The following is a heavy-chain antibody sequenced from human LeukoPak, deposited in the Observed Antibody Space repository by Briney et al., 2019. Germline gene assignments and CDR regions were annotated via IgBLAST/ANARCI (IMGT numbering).Heavy chain of an antibody. D-gene: IGHD6-19*01. Sequence: GGSLRLSCAASGFTFNRYWMSWVRQAPGKELQWVANIKQDGSAKYYVDSVKGRFTISRDNAKNSLYLQMNSLRAEDTAVYYCAREIRTVADYYFDYWGQGTLVTVSS. CDR3: AREIRTVADYYFDY. CDR2: IKQDGSAK. CDR1: GFTFNRYW. V-gene: IGHV3-7*01. J-gene: IGHJ4*02.